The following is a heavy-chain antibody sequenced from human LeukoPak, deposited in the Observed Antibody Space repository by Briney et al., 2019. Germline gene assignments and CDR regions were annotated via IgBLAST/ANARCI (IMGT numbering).Heavy chain of an antibody. CDR3: ARWGGVQFDS. V-gene: IGHV1-2*02. Sequence: SAVNVSCKASGYTFIDYYINWVRQAPGQGLEGMGWISPNSGDTNYAQKFQGRVTMTRDRSVSTAYVELTSLTSDGTAVYDCARWGGVQFDSWGQGTLVTVSS. CDR2: ISPNSGDT. J-gene: IGHJ5*01. CDR1: GYTFIDYY. D-gene: IGHD2-8*01.